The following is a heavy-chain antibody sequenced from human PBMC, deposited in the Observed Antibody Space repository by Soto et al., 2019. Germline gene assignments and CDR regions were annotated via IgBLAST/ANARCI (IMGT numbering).Heavy chain of an antibody. D-gene: IGHD6-25*01. J-gene: IGHJ6*02. CDR2: INHSGST. CDR3: ARISAVGLSRYYYYGMDV. CDR1: GGSFSGYY. V-gene: IGHV4-34*01. Sequence: PSETLSLTCAVHGGSFSGYYWSWIRQPPGKGLEWIGEINHSGSTNYNPSLKSRVTISVDTSKNQFSLKLSSVTAADTAVYYCARISAVGLSRYYYYGMDVWGQGTTVTVSS.